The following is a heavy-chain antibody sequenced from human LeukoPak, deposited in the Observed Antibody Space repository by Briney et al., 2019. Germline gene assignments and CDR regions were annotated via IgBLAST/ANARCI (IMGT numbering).Heavy chain of an antibody. CDR1: GGSISSHY. CDR3: ARGSQRITMVRGVIGFDY. D-gene: IGHD3-10*01. V-gene: IGHV4-59*11. CDR2: IYYSGST. Sequence: SETLSLTCNVSGGSISSHYWSWIRQPPGKGLEWIGYIYYSGSTNYNPSLKSRVTISVDTSKNQFSLKLSSVTAADTAVYYCARGSQRITMVRGVIGFDYWGQGTLVTVSS. J-gene: IGHJ4*02.